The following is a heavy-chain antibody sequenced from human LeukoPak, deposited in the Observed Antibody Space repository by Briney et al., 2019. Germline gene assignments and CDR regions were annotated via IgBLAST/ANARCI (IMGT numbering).Heavy chain of an antibody. J-gene: IGHJ6*03. CDR2: MNPNSGNT. CDR1: GYTFTSYD. CDR3: ARGQLRYFDWLLSAYPQDYYYMDV. D-gene: IGHD3-9*01. V-gene: IGHV1-8*03. Sequence: GASVKVSCKASGYTFTSYDINWVRQATGQGLEWMGWMNPNSGNTGYAQKFQGRVTITRNTSISTAYMELSSLRSEDTAVYYCARGQLRYFDWLLSAYPQDYYYMDVWGQGTMVTVSS.